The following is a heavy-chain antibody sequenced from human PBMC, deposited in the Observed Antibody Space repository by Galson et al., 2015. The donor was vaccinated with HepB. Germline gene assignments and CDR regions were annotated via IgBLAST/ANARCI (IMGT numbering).Heavy chain of an antibody. CDR3: ARDLYIRAGGGGGSFLGY. CDR2: ISGSGGYT. V-gene: IGHV3-23*01. J-gene: IGHJ4*02. CDR1: GFTFSSYA. Sequence: SLRLSCAASGFTFSSYAMNWVRQAPGKGLEWVSTISGSGGYTYYADSVKGRFTISRDNSKNTLYLQMNSLRAEDTAVYYCARDLYIRAGGGGGSFLGYWGQGTLVTVSS. D-gene: IGHD1-26*01.